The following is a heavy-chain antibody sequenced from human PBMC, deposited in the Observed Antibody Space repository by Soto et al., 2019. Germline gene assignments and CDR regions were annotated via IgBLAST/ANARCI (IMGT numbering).Heavy chain of an antibody. V-gene: IGHV3-23*01. J-gene: IGHJ4*02. CDR2: ISGSGGST. CDR1: TFTFSNYA. Sequence: GGSLRLSCAASTFTFSNYAMSWVRQAPGKGLEWVSGISGSGGSTFYADPVKGRFTISRDNSKNTLYLQMNSLKGEDTAVYYCAKGRSESYTQYFDYWGQGTLVTVSS. CDR3: AKGRSESYTQYFDY. D-gene: IGHD1-26*01.